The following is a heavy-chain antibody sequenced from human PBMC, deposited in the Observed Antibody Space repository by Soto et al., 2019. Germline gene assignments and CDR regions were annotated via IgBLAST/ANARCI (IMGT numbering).Heavy chain of an antibody. CDR1: GGSISSSSYY. CDR3: ARAYDFWSGYYGY. V-gene: IGHV4-39*01. Sequence: PSETLSLTCTVSGGSISSSSYYWGWIRQPPGKGLEWIGSICYSGSTYYNPSLKSRVTISVDTSKNQFSLKLSSVTAADTAVYYCARAYDFWSGYYGYWGQGTLVTVS. J-gene: IGHJ4*02. D-gene: IGHD3-3*01. CDR2: ICYSGST.